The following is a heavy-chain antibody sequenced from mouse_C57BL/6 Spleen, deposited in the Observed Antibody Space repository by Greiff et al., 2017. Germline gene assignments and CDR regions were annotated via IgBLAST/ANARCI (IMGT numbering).Heavy chain of an antibody. V-gene: IGHV14-1*01. Sequence: VHVKQSGAELVRPGASVKLSCTASGFTIKDYYMHWVKQRPEQGLEWIGRIDPEDGDTEYAPKFQGKATMTADTSSNTAYLQLSSLTSEDTAVYYCTSVYDGYYVYAMDYWGQGTSVTVSS. D-gene: IGHD2-3*01. J-gene: IGHJ4*01. CDR1: GFTIKDYY. CDR3: TSVYDGYYVYAMDY. CDR2: IDPEDGDT.